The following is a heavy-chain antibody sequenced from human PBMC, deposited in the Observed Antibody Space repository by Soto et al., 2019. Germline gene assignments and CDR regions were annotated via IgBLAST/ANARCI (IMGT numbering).Heavy chain of an antibody. J-gene: IGHJ4*02. Sequence: GSLRLSGAASGFTFSSYAMSWVRQAPGKGLEWVSAISGSGGSTYYADSVKGRFTISRDNSKNTLYLQMNSLRADDTAEYYCEKQSMIVVVISLDYWGQGTLV. D-gene: IGHD3-22*01. V-gene: IGHV3-23*01. CDR1: GFTFSSYA. CDR3: EKQSMIVVVISLDY. CDR2: ISGSGGST.